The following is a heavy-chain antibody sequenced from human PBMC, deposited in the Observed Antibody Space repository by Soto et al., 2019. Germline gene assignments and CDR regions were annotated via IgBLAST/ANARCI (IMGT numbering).Heavy chain of an antibody. CDR3: ARGQRFADWFDP. J-gene: IGHJ5*02. D-gene: IGHD3-3*01. CDR1: GGASNGYY. V-gene: IGHV4-4*07. Sequence: PYETLSLTCTVSGGASNGYYWTWIRQPAGKGLEWIGRIYSMGSTKYNPSLQSRVTMSLDTSKNQFSLRLTSVTAADTAVYYCARGQRFADWFDPWGQGTLVTVSS. CDR2: IYSMGST.